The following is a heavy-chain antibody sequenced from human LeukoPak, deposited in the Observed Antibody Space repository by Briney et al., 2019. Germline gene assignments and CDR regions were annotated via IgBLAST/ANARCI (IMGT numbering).Heavy chain of an antibody. CDR3: ARALRINYYDSSGAPDDAFDI. J-gene: IGHJ3*02. D-gene: IGHD3-22*01. CDR2: IYYSGST. CDR1: GGSISSGDYY. Sequence: PSQTLSLTCTVSGGSISSGDYYWSWIRQPPGKGLEWIGYIYYSGSTYYNPSLKSRVTISVDTSKNQFSLKLSPVTAADTAVYYCARALRINYYDSSGAPDDAFDIWGQGTMVTVSS. V-gene: IGHV4-30-4*01.